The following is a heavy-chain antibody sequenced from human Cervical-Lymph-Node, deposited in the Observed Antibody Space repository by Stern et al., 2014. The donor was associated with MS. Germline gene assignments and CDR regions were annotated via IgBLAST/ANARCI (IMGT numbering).Heavy chain of an antibody. D-gene: IGHD5-24*01. V-gene: IGHV1-69*01. J-gene: IGHJ4*02. CDR3: ARGKRWLQLGFDY. CDR2: IIPIFGTA. Sequence: MQLVESGAEVKKPGSSGKVSCKASGGTFSSNAINWVRQAPGQGLEWMGGIIPIFGTANYAQKFQGRVTITADESTSTAYMELSSLRSEDTAVYYCARGKRWLQLGFDYWGQGTLVTVSS. CDR1: GGTFSSNA.